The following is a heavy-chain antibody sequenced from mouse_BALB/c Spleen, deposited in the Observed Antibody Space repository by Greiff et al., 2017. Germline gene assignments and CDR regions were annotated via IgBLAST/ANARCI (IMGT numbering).Heavy chain of an antibody. Sequence: EVQLVESGPSLVKPSQTLSLTCSVTGDSITSGYWNWIRKFPGNKLEYMGYISYSGSTYYNPSLKSRISITRDTSKNQYYLQLNSVTTEDTATYYCARWISTTVVAQYYYAMDYWGQGTSVTVSS. V-gene: IGHV3-8*02. CDR2: ISYSGST. CDR3: ARWISTTVVAQYYYAMDY. CDR1: GDSITSGY. J-gene: IGHJ4*01. D-gene: IGHD1-1*01.